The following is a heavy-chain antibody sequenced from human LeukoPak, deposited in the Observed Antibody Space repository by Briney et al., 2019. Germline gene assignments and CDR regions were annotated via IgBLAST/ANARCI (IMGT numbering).Heavy chain of an antibody. D-gene: IGHD1-1*01. CDR1: GFTFSSYG. CDR3: AKAGHDPPYYYYYYYMDV. V-gene: IGHV3-30*18. Sequence: GGSLRLSCAASGFTFSSYGMHWVRQAPGKGLEWVAVISYDGSNKYYADSVKGRFTISRDNSKNTLYLQMNSLRAEDTAVYYCAKAGHDPPYYYYYYYMDVWGKGTTVTVSS. J-gene: IGHJ6*03. CDR2: ISYDGSNK.